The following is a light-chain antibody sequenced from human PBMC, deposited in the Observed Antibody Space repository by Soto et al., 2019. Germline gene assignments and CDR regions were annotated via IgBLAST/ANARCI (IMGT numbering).Light chain of an antibody. CDR2: EVS. V-gene: IGLV2-23*02. CDR3: CSYAGSSTFLYV. J-gene: IGLJ1*01. CDR1: SSDVGSYNL. Sequence: QSVLTQPASVSGSPGQSITISCTGTSSDVGSYNLVSWYQQHPGKAPKLTIYEVSKRPSGVSNRFSGSKSGNTASLTISGLQAEDEADYYCCSYAGSSTFLYVFGTGTKVTVL.